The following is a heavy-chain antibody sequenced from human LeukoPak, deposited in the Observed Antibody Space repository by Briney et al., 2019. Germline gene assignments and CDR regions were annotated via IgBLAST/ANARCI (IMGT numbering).Heavy chain of an antibody. Sequence: GSLRLSCAASGFIVSSKDMSWVRQAPGKGLECVSVIYSGGNTYYADSVKGRFSISRDNSKNTLFLQMSSLRVDDTAVYYCVKGGSSSWLNWFDPWGQGTLVIVSS. V-gene: IGHV3-53*05. CDR3: VKGGSSSWLNWFDP. CDR2: IYSGGNT. J-gene: IGHJ5*02. CDR1: GFIVSSKD. D-gene: IGHD6-13*01.